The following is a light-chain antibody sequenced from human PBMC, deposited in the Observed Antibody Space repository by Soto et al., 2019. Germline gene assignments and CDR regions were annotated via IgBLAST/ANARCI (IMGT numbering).Light chain of an antibody. Sequence: DIQMTQSPSTLSASVGDRVSLACRASQTISTYVNWYQQKPGKAPKLLIFAASNLQSGVPSRFSGSGSGTDFTLTIGSLQAEDFAIYYCQQGYNTPFTFGQGTKLEIK. V-gene: IGKV1-39*01. CDR1: QTISTY. CDR3: QQGYNTPFT. J-gene: IGKJ2*01. CDR2: AAS.